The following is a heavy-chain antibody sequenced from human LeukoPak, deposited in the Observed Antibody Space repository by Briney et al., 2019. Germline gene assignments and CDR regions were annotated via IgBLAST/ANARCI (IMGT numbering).Heavy chain of an antibody. D-gene: IGHD3-10*01. CDR3: TRDSQGSGIYSVDY. CDR2: IKRDGSKI. V-gene: IGHV3-7*05. CDR1: GFTFRTYW. J-gene: IGHJ4*02. Sequence: GGSLRLSCAASGFTFRTYWMSWVRQAPGKGLEWVANIKRDGSKIYYVDSVKGRFTISRDNDKDSLYLQMNSLRAEDTAVYYCTRDSQGSGIYSVDYWGQGTLVTVSS.